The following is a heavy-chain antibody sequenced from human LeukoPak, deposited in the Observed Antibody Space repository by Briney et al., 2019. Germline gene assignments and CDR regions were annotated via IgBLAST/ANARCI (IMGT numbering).Heavy chain of an antibody. Sequence: GSSVKVSCKASGGTFSSYPITWVRQAPGQRLEWMGGIIPIFGTANYAQKFQGRVTITADESTSTAYMELSSLRSEDTAVYYCARALRSLTGDFDYYFDYWGQGTLVTVSS. D-gene: IGHD7-27*01. V-gene: IGHV1-69*01. J-gene: IGHJ4*02. CDR3: ARALRSLTGDFDYYFDY. CDR1: GGTFSSYP. CDR2: IIPIFGTA.